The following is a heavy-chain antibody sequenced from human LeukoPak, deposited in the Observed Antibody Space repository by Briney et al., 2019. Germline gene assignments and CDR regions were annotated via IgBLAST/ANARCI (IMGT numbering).Heavy chain of an antibody. V-gene: IGHV3-23*01. D-gene: IGHD6-19*01. Sequence: HPGGSLRLSYAASGFTFSSYVMSWVRQALGKGLEWVSIITGSGGSTYYADAVKGRFTISRDNSKNTLFLQMNSLRSEDTAVYYCAKFGSDWYYFDYWGQGTLVTVSS. J-gene: IGHJ4*02. CDR2: ITGSGGST. CDR3: AKFGSDWYYFDY. CDR1: GFTFSSYV.